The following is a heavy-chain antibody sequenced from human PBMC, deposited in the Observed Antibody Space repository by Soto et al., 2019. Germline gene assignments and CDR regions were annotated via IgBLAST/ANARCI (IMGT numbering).Heavy chain of an antibody. CDR3: ARHRTNSGYFHY. V-gene: IGHV4-39*01. D-gene: IGHD3-22*01. CDR1: GGSISSSSYY. Sequence: QLQLQESGPGLVKPSETLSLTCTVSGGSISSSSYYWGWIRQPPGKGLEWIGSIYYSGSTYYNPSLKSRVTISVDTSKNQFSMKLSSVTAADTAVYYCARHRTNSGYFHYWGQGTLVTVSS. CDR2: IYYSGST. J-gene: IGHJ4*02.